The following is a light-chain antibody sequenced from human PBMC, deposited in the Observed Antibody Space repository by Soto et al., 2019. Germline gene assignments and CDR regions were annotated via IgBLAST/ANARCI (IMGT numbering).Light chain of an antibody. Sequence: EIVMTQSPATLSVSPGDRATLSCRASQSVSSNLAWYQQKPGQAPRLVIYGASTSATGIPPRFSGGASWTEFTLTISTLHSEDFPVYYCQQYHNCPPWTFGQGAKVYIK. V-gene: IGKV3-15*01. CDR1: QSVSSN. CDR2: GAS. CDR3: QQYHNCPPWT. J-gene: IGKJ1*01.